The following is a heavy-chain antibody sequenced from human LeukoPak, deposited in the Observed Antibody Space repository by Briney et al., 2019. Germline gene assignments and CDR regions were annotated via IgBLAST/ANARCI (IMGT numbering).Heavy chain of an antibody. CDR3: AREGRYYYDSSGYYPLVYYYYYYMDV. CDR2: INHSGST. D-gene: IGHD3-22*01. Sequence: SLALSLTYAVYGGSFRGYYWSWIRQPPGKGREWIGEINHSGSTNYNQSLHSRVTISVDTSKNQFSLKLSSVTAADTAVYYCAREGRYYYDSSGYYPLVYYYYYYMDVWGKGTTVTVSS. V-gene: IGHV4-34*01. CDR1: GGSFRGYY. J-gene: IGHJ6*03.